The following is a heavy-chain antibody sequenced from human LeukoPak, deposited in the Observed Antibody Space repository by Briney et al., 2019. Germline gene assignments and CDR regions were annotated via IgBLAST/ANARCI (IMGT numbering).Heavy chain of an antibody. Sequence: ASVKVSCKTSGYTFSGYYMHWVRQAPGQGLEWMGLMNPNSGATNYEQKFQGRVPLTRDMSISTAYLELTSVTSDDTAVYYCARDGSGSGWYFFDYWGQGTLVTVSS. CDR3: ARDGSGSGWYFFDY. J-gene: IGHJ4*02. CDR2: MNPNSGAT. D-gene: IGHD6-19*01. CDR1: GYTFSGYY. V-gene: IGHV1-2*02.